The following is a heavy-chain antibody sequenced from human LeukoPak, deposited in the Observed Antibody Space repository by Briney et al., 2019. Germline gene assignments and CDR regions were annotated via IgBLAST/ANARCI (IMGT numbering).Heavy chain of an antibody. J-gene: IGHJ1*01. CDR2: IYYSGST. Sequence: SETLSLTCTISGGFISSSSYYWGWIRQPPGKGRGGSGDIYYSGSTYYNPALKSRVSMSIDTSKNQFSLELRSVAAADTALYYCARRRYYDSTGYLEWGQGTLVTVTS. V-gene: IGHV4-39*01. CDR3: ARRRYYDSTGYLE. CDR1: GGFISSSSYY. D-gene: IGHD3-22*01.